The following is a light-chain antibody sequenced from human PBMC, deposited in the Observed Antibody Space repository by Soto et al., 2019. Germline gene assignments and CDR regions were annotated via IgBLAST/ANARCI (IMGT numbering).Light chain of an antibody. V-gene: IGKV1-39*01. CDR1: QTITTY. CDR2: AAS. CDR3: QQTYSIPIT. Sequence: DVQMTQSPSSLPASVGDRVTITCRASQTITTYLNWYQQRPGKAPKLLSHAASSLQGGVPLRFSGDGSGKDSTLTISSLQAEDFATYYCQQTYSIPITFGQGTRLENK. J-gene: IGKJ5*01.